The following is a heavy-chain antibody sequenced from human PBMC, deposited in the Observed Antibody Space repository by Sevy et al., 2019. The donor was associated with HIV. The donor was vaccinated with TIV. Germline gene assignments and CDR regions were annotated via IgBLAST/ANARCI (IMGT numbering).Heavy chain of an antibody. V-gene: IGHV3-21*01. CDR3: ARAGYSGYDRRRDGAFDI. CDR2: ISSSSSYI. J-gene: IGHJ3*02. Sequence: GGSLRLSCAASGFTFSSYSMNWVRQAPGKGLEWVSSISSSSSYIYYADSVKGRFTISRDNAKNSLYLQMNSLRAEDTAVYYCARAGYSGYDRRRDGAFDIWGQGTMVTVSS. D-gene: IGHD5-12*01. CDR1: GFTFSSYS.